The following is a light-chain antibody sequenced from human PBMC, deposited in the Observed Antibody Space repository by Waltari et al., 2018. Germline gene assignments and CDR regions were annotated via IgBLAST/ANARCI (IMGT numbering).Light chain of an antibody. CDR2: KVS. CDR3: MQGTHWPWT. V-gene: IGKV2-30*01. Sequence: DVVMTQSPLSLPVILGQPASISCRTSLSLVSSDGNTYFNWFQHRPGQSPRRLLYKVSNRDSGVPDRFSGSGSGTDFTLRISRVEAEDVGVYYCMQGTHWPWTFGPGTKVEIK. CDR1: LSLVSSDGNTY. J-gene: IGKJ1*01.